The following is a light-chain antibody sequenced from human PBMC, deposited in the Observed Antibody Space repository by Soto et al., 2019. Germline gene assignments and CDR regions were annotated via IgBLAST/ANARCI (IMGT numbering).Light chain of an antibody. V-gene: IGKV1-39*01. Sequence: DIQMTQSPSSLSASVGDRVTITCRASQTIISSLNWYQQKPGRAPKLLIYGASSLQSGVPSRFSGSGSGTDFTLAISNLQAEDFATYYCQQGYSTPPTFGGGTKVEIK. CDR3: QQGYSTPPT. CDR2: GAS. J-gene: IGKJ4*01. CDR1: QTIISS.